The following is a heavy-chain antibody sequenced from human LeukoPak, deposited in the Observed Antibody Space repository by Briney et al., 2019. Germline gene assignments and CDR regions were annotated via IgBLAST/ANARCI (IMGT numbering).Heavy chain of an antibody. CDR1: GFTFSSYN. J-gene: IGHJ4*02. CDR2: ISGTAFST. CDR3: AKDTGSGYDYFSYYFDY. Sequence: GGSLRLSCAASGFTFSSYNMNWVRQAPGKGLEWVSLISGTAFSTYYADSVRGRFTISRDNSKNTVNLQMNSLRAEDTAVYYCAKDTGSGYDYFSYYFDYWGQGTLVTVSS. D-gene: IGHD5-12*01. V-gene: IGHV3-23*01.